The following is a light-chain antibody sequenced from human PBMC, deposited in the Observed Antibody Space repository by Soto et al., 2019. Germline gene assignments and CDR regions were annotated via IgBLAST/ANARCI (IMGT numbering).Light chain of an antibody. V-gene: IGKV3D-15*01. CDR2: GAS. Sequence: EIVMTQSPATLSVSAGERATLSCRASQSVNSNLAWYQQKRGQAPRLLIYGASTRATGIPARFSGSGSGTEFTLTISSLQSEDFAVYYCQHYGGFPYSFGPGTKLEIK. J-gene: IGKJ2*03. CDR1: QSVNSN. CDR3: QHYGGFPYS.